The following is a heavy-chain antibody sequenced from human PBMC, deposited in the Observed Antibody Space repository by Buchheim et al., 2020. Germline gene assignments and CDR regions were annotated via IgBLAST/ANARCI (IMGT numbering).Heavy chain of an antibody. J-gene: IGHJ6*02. D-gene: IGHD3-3*01. V-gene: IGHV3-30-3*01. CDR3: ARDAYDFWSGNTRPLHGMDV. Sequence: QVQLVESGGGVVQPGRSLRLSCAASGFTFSSYAMHWVRQAPGKGLEWVAVISYDGSNKYYADSVKGRFTISRDNSKNTLYLQMNSLRAEDTAVYSCARDAYDFWSGNTRPLHGMDVWGQGTT. CDR1: GFTFSSYA. CDR2: ISYDGSNK.